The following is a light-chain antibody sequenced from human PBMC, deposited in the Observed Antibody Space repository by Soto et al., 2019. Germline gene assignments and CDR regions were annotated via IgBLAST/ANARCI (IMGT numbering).Light chain of an antibody. Sequence: ETVLTQSPGTLSLSPGESATLSCRAGQSVSSSYLAWYQQKPGQAPRLLIYGASSRATGIPDRFSGSGSGTDFTLTISRLEPEDFVVYYCQHYGRSPPSWTFGQGTKVEIK. J-gene: IGKJ1*01. CDR3: QHYGRSPPSWT. CDR2: GAS. V-gene: IGKV3-20*01. CDR1: QSVSSSY.